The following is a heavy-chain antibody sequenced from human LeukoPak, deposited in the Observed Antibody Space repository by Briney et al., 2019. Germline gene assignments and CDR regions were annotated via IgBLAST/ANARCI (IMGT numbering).Heavy chain of an antibody. V-gene: IGHV4-30-2*01. J-gene: IGHJ6*02. CDR3: ARDDYYYGMDV. CDR1: GGSISSGGYS. Sequence: PSETLSLTCTVSGGSISSGGYSWSWIRQPPGKGLEWIGYIYHSGSTYYNPSLKSRVTISVDRSKNQFSLKLSSVTAADTAVYYCARDDYYYGMDVWGQGTTVTVSS. CDR2: IYHSGST.